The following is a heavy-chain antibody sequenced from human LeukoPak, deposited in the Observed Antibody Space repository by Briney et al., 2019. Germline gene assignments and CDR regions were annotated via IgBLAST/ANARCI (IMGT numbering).Heavy chain of an antibody. CDR3: AREEYYYYMDV. CDR2: IYYSGST. J-gene: IGHJ6*03. Sequence: KASETLSLTCTVSGGSISSYYWSWIRQPPGKGLEWIGYIYYSGSTNYNPSLKSRVTISVDTSKNQFSLKLSSVTAADTAVYYCAREEYYYYMDVWGKGTTVTVSS. CDR1: GGSISSYY. V-gene: IGHV4-59*12.